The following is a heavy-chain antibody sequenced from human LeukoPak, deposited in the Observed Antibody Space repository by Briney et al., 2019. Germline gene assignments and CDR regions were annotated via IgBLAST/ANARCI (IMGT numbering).Heavy chain of an antibody. CDR1: GASISGYY. CDR2: IYYTGSS. D-gene: IGHD6-13*01. V-gene: IGHV4-59*01. J-gene: IGHJ4*02. Sequence: NPSETLSLTCTVSGASISGYYWNWIRQPPGKGLEWIGYIYYTGSSYYNPSLKSRVTISVDMSKNQFSLKLNSVTAADTAVYYCARLRDSNNWYAVDYWGQGTLVTVSS. CDR3: ARLRDSNNWYAVDY.